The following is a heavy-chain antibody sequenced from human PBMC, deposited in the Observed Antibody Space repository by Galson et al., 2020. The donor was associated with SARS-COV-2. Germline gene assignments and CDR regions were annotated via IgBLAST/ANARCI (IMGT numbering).Heavy chain of an antibody. D-gene: IGHD3-3*01. J-gene: IGHJ6*02. V-gene: IGHV5-10-1*01. Sequence: GESLKISCKGSGYSFTSYWISWVRQMPGKGLEWMGRIDPSDSYTNYSPSFQGHVTISADKSISTAYLQWSSLKASDTAMYYCARPSDYDFWSGYYNSPYGMDVWGQGTTVTVSS. CDR1: GYSFTSYW. CDR3: ARPSDYDFWSGYYNSPYGMDV. CDR2: IDPSDSYT.